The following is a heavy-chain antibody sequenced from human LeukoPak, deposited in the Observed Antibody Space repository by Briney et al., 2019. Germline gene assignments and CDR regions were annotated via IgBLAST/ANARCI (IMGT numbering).Heavy chain of an antibody. CDR1: GYTFTVYY. CDR3: ARSTTSWYWFDY. J-gene: IGHJ4*02. D-gene: IGHD2-2*01. V-gene: IGHV1-2*04. CDR2: INPNSGGT. Sequence: ASVRFSCKASGYTFTVYYIHWVRQAPGQGLEWLGRINPNSGGTNYAQKFQGWVTMTRDTSISTVYMELSRLTSDDTAVYYCARSTTSWYWFDYWGQGTLVTVSS.